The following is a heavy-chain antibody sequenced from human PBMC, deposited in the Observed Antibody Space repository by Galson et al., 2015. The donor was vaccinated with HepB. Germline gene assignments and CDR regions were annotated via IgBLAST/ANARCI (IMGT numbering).Heavy chain of an antibody. V-gene: IGHV6-1*01. Sequence: CAISGDSVSSSGVGWDWIRQSPSRGLEWLGATYYRSTWHYDYAVSVKSRISLIPDTANNQSSLQLHPVTPEDTAVYYCARGFRNAFDIWGQGTVVTVSS. CDR1: GDSVSSSGVG. CDR3: ARGFRNAFDI. CDR2: TYYRSTWHY. J-gene: IGHJ3*02.